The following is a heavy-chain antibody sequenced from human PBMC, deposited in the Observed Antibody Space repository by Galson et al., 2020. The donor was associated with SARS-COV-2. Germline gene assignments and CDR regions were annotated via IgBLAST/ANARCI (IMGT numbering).Heavy chain of an antibody. V-gene: IGHV3-33*01. Sequence: GGSLRLSCGFSCSASGIHWVRQAPGKGLEWVEVIWSGGSFIYYADYVSGRFTVSRDDSTNTVHLEMNRLRADDTAMYYCARGSGLSSPPAHYYDTSVYCAEYVQDWGLGTRVTVSS. CDR3: ARGSGLSSPPAHYYDTSVYCAEYVQD. J-gene: IGHJ1*01. CDR1: FSCSASG. CDR2: IWSGGSFI. D-gene: IGHD3-22*01.